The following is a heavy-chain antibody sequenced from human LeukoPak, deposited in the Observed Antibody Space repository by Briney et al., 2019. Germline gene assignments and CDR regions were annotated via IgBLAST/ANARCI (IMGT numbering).Heavy chain of an antibody. CDR3: ARGPRNDP. Sequence: GASVTVSCKTSGYPFTTWEINWVRQAAGQGLEWMGRVHPNSGNTAYAQKFQGRVTMTRDTSISTAYMELSGLRVDDTAVYFCARGPRNDPWGQGTLVIVSS. V-gene: IGHV1-8*01. CDR2: VHPNSGNT. D-gene: IGHD1-14*01. CDR1: GYPFTTWE. J-gene: IGHJ5*02.